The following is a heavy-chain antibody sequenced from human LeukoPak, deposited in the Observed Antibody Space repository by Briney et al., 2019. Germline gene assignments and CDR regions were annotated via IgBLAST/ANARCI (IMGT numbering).Heavy chain of an antibody. CDR1: GFTFSSYE. Sequence: HPGGSLRLSCAASGFTFSSYEMNWVRKAPGKGLEWVSYISSSGSTIYYADSVKGRFTISRDNAKNTLYLQMNSLRPEDTAVYYCAKARPSMWIDYWGQGTLVTVSS. D-gene: IGHD5-12*01. CDR3: AKARPSMWIDY. CDR2: ISSSGSTI. J-gene: IGHJ4*02. V-gene: IGHV3-48*03.